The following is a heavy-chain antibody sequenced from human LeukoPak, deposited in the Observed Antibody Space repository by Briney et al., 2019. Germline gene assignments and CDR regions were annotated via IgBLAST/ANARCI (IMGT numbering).Heavy chain of an antibody. Sequence: ASVKVSCKASGGTFSSYAISWVRQAPGQGLEWMGWISAYNGNTNYAQKLQGRVTMTTDTSTSTAYMELRSLRSDDTAVYYCAREWAGYCSSTSCYYRFDPWGQGTLVTVSS. J-gene: IGHJ5*02. CDR1: GGTFSSYA. CDR2: ISAYNGNT. D-gene: IGHD2-2*01. CDR3: AREWAGYCSSTSCYYRFDP. V-gene: IGHV1-18*01.